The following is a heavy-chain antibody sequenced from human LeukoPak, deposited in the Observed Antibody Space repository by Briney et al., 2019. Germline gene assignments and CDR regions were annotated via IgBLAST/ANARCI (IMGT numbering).Heavy chain of an antibody. Sequence: PGGSLRLSCAASGFTFSSYAMSWVRQAPGKGLEWVSAISGSGGSTYYADSVKGRFTISRDNSKNTLYLQMNSLRAEDTVVYYCAKAQRQLVQNLDYWGQGTLVTVSS. CDR1: GFTFSSYA. J-gene: IGHJ4*02. D-gene: IGHD6-13*01. CDR3: AKAQRQLVQNLDY. CDR2: ISGSGGST. V-gene: IGHV3-23*01.